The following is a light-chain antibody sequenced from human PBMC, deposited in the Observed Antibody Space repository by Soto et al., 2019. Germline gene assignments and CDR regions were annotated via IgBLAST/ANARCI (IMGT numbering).Light chain of an antibody. CDR3: QQYATSTLT. Sequence: EIVLTQSPGTLSLSPGERATLSCRASESVSGSYLAWYQQKAGQAPRLLIYGASSRATGIPDRFSGSGSGTDFTLTISRLEPEDFAVYYCQQYATSTLTFGRGTKVEIK. CDR2: GAS. V-gene: IGKV3-20*01. CDR1: ESVSGSY. J-gene: IGKJ1*01.